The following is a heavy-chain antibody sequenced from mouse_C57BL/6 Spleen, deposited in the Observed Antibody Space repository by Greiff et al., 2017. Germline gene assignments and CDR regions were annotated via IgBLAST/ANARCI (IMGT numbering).Heavy chain of an antibody. CDR2: IYPGDGDT. J-gene: IGHJ3*01. CDR1: GYAFSSYW. D-gene: IGHD1-1*01. V-gene: IGHV1-80*01. CDR3: ARRDYGSSLAWFAY. Sequence: VMLVESGAELVKPGASVKISCKASGYAFSSYWMNWVKQRPGKGLEWIGQIYPGDGDTNYNGKFKGKATLTADKSSSTAYMQLSSLTSEDSAVYFCARRDYGSSLAWFAYWGQGTLVTVSA.